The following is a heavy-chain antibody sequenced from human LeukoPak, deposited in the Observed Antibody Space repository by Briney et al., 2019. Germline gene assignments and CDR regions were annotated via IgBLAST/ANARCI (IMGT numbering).Heavy chain of an antibody. D-gene: IGHD3-10*01. CDR2: IYYSGST. J-gene: IGHJ5*02. Sequence: PSETLSLTCTVSGGSISSSSYYWGWIRQPPGKGLEWIGSIYYSGSTYYNPSLKSRVTISVDTSKNQFSLKLSSVTAADTAVYYCASDKGVRGPWGQGTLVTVSS. CDR1: GGSISSSSYY. CDR3: ASDKGVRGP. V-gene: IGHV4-39*07.